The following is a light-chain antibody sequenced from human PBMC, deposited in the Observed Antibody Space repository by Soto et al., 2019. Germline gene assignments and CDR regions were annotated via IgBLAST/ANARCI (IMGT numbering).Light chain of an antibody. V-gene: IGKV3-20*01. CDR2: GAS. CDR1: PSVSSAY. J-gene: IGKJ1*01. CDR3: QRFVNSLTWT. Sequence: EIVLKQSPGTLFLSQGKRSTLAVSGSPSVSSAYLSWYQPKPGQAPSLXXYGASSRANGVPDRFSTGGSGTDLTLIFSRLETEDFAVYFCQRFVNSLTWTFGQGTKVDIK.